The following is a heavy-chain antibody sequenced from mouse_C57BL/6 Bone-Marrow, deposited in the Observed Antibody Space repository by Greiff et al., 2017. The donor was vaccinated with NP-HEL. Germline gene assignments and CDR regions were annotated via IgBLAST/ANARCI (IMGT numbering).Heavy chain of an antibody. V-gene: IGHV1-74*01. CDR2: IHPSDSDT. D-gene: IGHD1-1*01. Sequence: VQLQQPGAELVKPGASVKVSCKASGYTFTSYWMHWVKQRPGQGLEWIGRIHPSDSDTNYNQKFKGKATLTVDKSSSTAYMQLSSLTSEDSAVYYCAMTTVVATDWYFDVWGTGTTVTVSS. J-gene: IGHJ1*03. CDR3: AMTTVVATDWYFDV. CDR1: GYTFTSYW.